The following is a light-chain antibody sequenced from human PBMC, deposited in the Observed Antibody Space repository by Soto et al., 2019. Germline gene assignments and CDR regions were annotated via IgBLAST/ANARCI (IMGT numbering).Light chain of an antibody. CDR3: SSCTSSSADVL. CDR2: EVS. Sequence: QSVLTQPASVSGSPGQSITISCTGTSNDVGGYNYVSWYQQHPGKAPKLMIYEVSNRPSGVSNRFSGSKSGNTASLTISGLQAEDEADYYGSSCTSSSADVLFGGGTQLTVL. CDR1: SNDVGGYNY. V-gene: IGLV2-14*01. J-gene: IGLJ2*01.